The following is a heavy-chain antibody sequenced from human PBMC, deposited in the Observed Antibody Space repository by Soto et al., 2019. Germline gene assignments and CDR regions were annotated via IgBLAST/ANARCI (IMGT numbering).Heavy chain of an antibody. V-gene: IGHV3-23*01. J-gene: IGHJ4*02. CDR2: ISGSGGST. Sequence: EVQLLESGGGLVQPGGSLRLSCAASGFTFSSYAMSWVRQAPGKGLEWVSAISGSGGSTYYADSVKGRFTISRDKSMNTLYLQMNSLRAEDTAVYYCAPHLWFGELYYWGQGTLVTVSS. D-gene: IGHD3-10*01. CDR3: APHLWFGELYY. CDR1: GFTFSSYA.